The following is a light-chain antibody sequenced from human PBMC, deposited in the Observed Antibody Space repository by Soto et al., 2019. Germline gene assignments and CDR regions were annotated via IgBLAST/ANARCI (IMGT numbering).Light chain of an antibody. Sequence: QSALTQPASVSGSPGQSITISCTGTSSDVGAYNYVSWYQQHPGKAPKVMMYDVSIRPSGVSNRFSGSKSDNTASLTISGLQAEDEADYYCSSYPTSTTQVFGGGTKLTVL. CDR2: DVS. CDR1: SSDVGAYNY. J-gene: IGLJ2*01. V-gene: IGLV2-14*01. CDR3: SSYPTSTTQV.